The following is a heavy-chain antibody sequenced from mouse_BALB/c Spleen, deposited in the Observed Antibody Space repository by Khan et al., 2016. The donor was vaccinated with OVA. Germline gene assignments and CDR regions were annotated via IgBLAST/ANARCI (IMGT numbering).Heavy chain of an antibody. D-gene: IGHD2-1*01. J-gene: IGHJ2*01. V-gene: IGHV14-4*02. CDR1: GFKIKDYY. Sequence: VQLQQSGAELVRSGASVKLSCTASGFKIKDYYIHWVKQRPEQGLEWIAWIDPANGKTDYAPKFQGKATLTADTSSNTAYLLLTSLTSDDTAVYYCNAGGNYLWGQGTTLTVSS. CDR3: NAGGNYL. CDR2: IDPANGKT.